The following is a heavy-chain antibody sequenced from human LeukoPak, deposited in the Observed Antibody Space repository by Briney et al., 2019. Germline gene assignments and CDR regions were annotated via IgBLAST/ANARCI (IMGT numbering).Heavy chain of an antibody. J-gene: IGHJ6*02. Sequence: GGSLRLSCAASGFTFDDYAMHWVRQAPGKGLEWVSGISWNSGSIGYADSVKGRFTISRDNAKNSLYLQMNSLRAEDTALYYCAKGHLDYYGMDVWGQGITVTVS. CDR2: ISWNSGSI. CDR3: AKGHLDYYGMDV. CDR1: GFTFDDYA. V-gene: IGHV3-9*01.